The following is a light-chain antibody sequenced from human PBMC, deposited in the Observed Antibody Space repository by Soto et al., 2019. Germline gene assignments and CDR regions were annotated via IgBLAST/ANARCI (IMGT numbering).Light chain of an antibody. V-gene: IGLV2-8*01. Sequence: QSALTQPPSASGSPGQSVTISCTGTSSDVGGYNYVSWYQQHPGKAPKLMIYEVSKRPSGVPDRFSGSKSGNTASLTISARQVEEEDAYYCSSYFGSNNCVVFGGGTQLTVL. CDR3: SSYFGSNNCVV. J-gene: IGLJ7*01. CDR2: EVS. CDR1: SSDVGGYNY.